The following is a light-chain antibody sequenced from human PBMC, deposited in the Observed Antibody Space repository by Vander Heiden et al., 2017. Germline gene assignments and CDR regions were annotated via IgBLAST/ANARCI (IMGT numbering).Light chain of an antibody. V-gene: IGKV3-20*01. CDR3: QQYGSSPRT. Sequence: IVLTQSPGPLSLSPGDRATLSCRASQSVSSSYLAWYQQKPGQAPRLLIYGASSRATGIPDRFSGSGSGTDFTLTISRLEPEDFAVYYCQQYGSSPRTFGQGTKVEIK. CDR1: QSVSSSY. J-gene: IGKJ1*01. CDR2: GAS.